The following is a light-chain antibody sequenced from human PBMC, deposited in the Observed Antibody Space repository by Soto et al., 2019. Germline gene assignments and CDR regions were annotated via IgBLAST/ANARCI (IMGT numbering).Light chain of an antibody. CDR2: GAS. CDR3: KHYGISPA. J-gene: IGKJ4*01. Sequence: EIVLTQSPGTLSLSPGERATLSCRASQSVSSSYLAWYQQKPGQAPRLLIYGASSRATGIPDRFSGSGSGTDFTLTISRLEPEDFAVYYCKHYGISPALGGGTKVEIK. CDR1: QSVSSSY. V-gene: IGKV3-20*01.